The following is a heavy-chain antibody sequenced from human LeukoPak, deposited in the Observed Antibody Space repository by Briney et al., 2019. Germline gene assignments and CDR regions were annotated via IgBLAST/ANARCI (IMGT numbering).Heavy chain of an antibody. CDR2: IWSDGTNQ. Sequence: GKSLTLSCVASQFRFPFSHYGMHWVRQAPGRGLEWVAVIWSDGTNQYYADSVKGRFTISRDNSKNTVYLQMNSLRAEDTAVYFCAKDAQRGFDYSNSLENWGQGTLVTVSS. D-gene: IGHD4-11*01. J-gene: IGHJ4*02. V-gene: IGHV3-33*06. CDR3: AKDAQRGFDYSNSLEN. CDR1: QFRFPFSHYG.